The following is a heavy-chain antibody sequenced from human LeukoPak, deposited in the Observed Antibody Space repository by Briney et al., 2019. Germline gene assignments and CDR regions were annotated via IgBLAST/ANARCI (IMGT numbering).Heavy chain of an antibody. J-gene: IGHJ4*02. D-gene: IGHD3-22*01. CDR1: GGTFISYA. Sequence: SVKVSCKASGGTFISYAISWVRQAPGQGREWMGRIIPIFGTANYAQKFQGRVTITTDESTSTAYMELSSLRSEDTAVYYCASCPQTYYYESYFDYWGQGTLVTVSS. CDR3: ASCPQTYYYESYFDY. V-gene: IGHV1-69*05. CDR2: IIPIFGTA.